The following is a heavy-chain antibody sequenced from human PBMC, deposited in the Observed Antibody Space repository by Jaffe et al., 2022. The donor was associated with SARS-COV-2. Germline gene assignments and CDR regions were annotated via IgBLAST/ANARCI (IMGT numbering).Heavy chain of an antibody. V-gene: IGHV5-10-1*03. CDR2: FHPRDSYT. Sequence: EVQLVQSGAEVKKPGESLRISCKGSGYSFTSYYISWVRQMPGKGLEWMGMFHPRDSYTNYSPSFQGHVSISVDKSINTAYLQWSSLKASDTAMYYCARHDDLRYLGFDSWGQGTLVTVSS. CDR3: ARHDDLRYLGFDS. D-gene: IGHD3-9*01. CDR1: GYSFTSYY. J-gene: IGHJ4*02.